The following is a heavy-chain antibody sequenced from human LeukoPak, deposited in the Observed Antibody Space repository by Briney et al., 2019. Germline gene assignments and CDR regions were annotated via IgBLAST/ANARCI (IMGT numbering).Heavy chain of an antibody. CDR3: SKKEKDHRYHPTRKYFQL. D-gene: IGHD1-14*01. CDR2: ISYDGSNK. J-gene: IGHJ2*01. V-gene: IGHV3-30*04. CDR1: GFTFSSYA. Sequence: GGSLRLSCAASGFTFSSYAMHWVRQAPGKGLEWVAVISYDGSNKYYADSVKGRFTISRDNAKKSLYLQMNSLRAEDTAVYYWSKKEKDHRYHPTRKYFQLWGRCNLVT.